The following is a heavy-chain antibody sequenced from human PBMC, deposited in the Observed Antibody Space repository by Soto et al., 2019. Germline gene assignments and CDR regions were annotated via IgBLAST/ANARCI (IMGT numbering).Heavy chain of an antibody. Sequence: GGSLRLSCAASGFTFSSFAMSWVRQAPGKGLEWVSGINDSVGSTYSADSVKGRFTISRDNSKNTLYLQMNSLRADDTAVYYCARRRDASGSYFDSWSQGTLVTVSS. CDR1: GFTFSSFA. J-gene: IGHJ4*02. D-gene: IGHD3-10*01. CDR2: INDSVGST. CDR3: ARRRDASGSYFDS. V-gene: IGHV3-23*01.